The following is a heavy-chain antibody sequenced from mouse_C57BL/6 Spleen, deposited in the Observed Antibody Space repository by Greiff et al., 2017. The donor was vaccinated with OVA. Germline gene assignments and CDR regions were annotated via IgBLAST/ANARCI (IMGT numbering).Heavy chain of an antibody. V-gene: IGHV1-19*01. J-gene: IGHJ2*01. D-gene: IGHD1-1*01. Sequence: EVQLQQSGPVLVKPGASVKMSCKASGYTFTDYYMNWVKQSHGKSLEWIGVINPYNGGTSYNQKFKGKATLTVDKSSSTAYMALNSLTSEDSAVYYCASGELLRNFDYWGQGTTLTVSS. CDR2: INPYNGGT. CDR3: ASGELLRNFDY. CDR1: GYTFTDYY.